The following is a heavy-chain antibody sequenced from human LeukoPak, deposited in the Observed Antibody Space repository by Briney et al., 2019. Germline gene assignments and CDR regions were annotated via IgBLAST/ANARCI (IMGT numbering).Heavy chain of an antibody. CDR1: GFTFSSYA. CDR3: TRIAAAGLVIDY. V-gene: IGHV3-23*01. Sequence: GGSLRLSCAASGFTFSSYAMSWVRQAPGKGLEWVSAISGSGGSTYYADSVKGRFTISRDNSKNTLYLQMNSLRAEDTAVYYCTRIAAAGLVIDYWGQGTLVTVSS. J-gene: IGHJ4*02. CDR2: ISGSGGST. D-gene: IGHD6-13*01.